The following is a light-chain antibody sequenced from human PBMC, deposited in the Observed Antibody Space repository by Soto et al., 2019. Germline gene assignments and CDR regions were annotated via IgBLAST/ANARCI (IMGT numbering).Light chain of an antibody. CDR1: QVISNN. J-gene: IGKJ2*01. CDR2: AAS. Sequence: VLWMTQSPSLVSASTGDRVTISCRTSQVISNNLVWYQQKPGKAPELLIYAASTLHSGVPSRFSGSGSGTDFTLTISSLQSEDFATYYCQQHYLFPHTFGQGTKLEMK. CDR3: QQHYLFPHT. V-gene: IGKV1D-8*01.